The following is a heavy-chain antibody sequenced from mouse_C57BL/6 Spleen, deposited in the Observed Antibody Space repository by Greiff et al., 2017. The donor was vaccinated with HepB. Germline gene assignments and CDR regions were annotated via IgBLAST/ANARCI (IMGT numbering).Heavy chain of an antibody. V-gene: IGHV1-80*01. CDR1: GYAFSSYW. CDR3: ASGGWLLQMDY. Sequence: VQLQQSGAELVKPGASVKISCKASGYAFSSYWMNWVKQRPGKGLEWIGQIYPGDGDTNYNGKFKGKATLTADKSSSTAYMQLSSLTSEDSAVYFCASGGWLLQMDYWGQGTSVTVSS. D-gene: IGHD2-3*01. CDR2: IYPGDGDT. J-gene: IGHJ4*01.